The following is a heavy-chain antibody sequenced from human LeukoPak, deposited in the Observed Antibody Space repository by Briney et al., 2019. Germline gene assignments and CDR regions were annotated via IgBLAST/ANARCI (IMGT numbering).Heavy chain of an antibody. CDR1: GGSISSGSYY. CDR2: IYYSGST. J-gene: IGHJ4*02. V-gene: IGHV4-61*10. D-gene: IGHD2-2*01. Sequence: SETLSLTCTVSGGSISSGSYYWSWIRQPAGKGLEWIGYIYYSGSTHYNPSLKSRVTISVDTSKNQFSLKLSFVTAADTAVYYCARTPVGFIDYWGQGTLVTVSS. CDR3: ARTPVGFIDY.